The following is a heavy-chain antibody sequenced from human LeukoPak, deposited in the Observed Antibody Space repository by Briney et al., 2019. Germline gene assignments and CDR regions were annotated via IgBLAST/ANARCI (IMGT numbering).Heavy chain of an antibody. CDR3: ARLTDSSSWYFNY. CDR2: INHSGST. V-gene: IGHV4-34*01. D-gene: IGHD6-13*01. J-gene: IGHJ4*02. CDR1: GGSFSGYY. Sequence: SETLSLTCAVYGGSFSGYYWSWIRQPPGKGLEWIGEINHSGSTNYNPSLKSRVTISVDTSKNQFSLKLSSVTAADTAVYYCARLTDSSSWYFNYWGQGTLVTVSS.